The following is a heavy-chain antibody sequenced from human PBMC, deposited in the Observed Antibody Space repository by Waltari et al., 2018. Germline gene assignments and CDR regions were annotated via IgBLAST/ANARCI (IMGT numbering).Heavy chain of an antibody. CDR1: GGTLSNFA. CDR3: ARDGDYEDRSGSWFDP. V-gene: IGHV1-69*01. Sequence: QVQLVQSGAEVKKPGSSVNVSCKASGGTLSNFAISWVRQAPGQGLEWMGGINPNSATGHYPQKLQGRVRITADESTNTVYMELRSLTSDDTAVYYCARDGDYEDRSGSWFDPWGQGTLVTVSS. D-gene: IGHD3-22*01. J-gene: IGHJ5*02. CDR2: INPNSATG.